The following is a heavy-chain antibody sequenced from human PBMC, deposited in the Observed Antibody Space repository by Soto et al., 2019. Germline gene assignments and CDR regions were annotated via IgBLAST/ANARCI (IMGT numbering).Heavy chain of an antibody. CDR1: GGSISSYY. J-gene: IGHJ3*02. V-gene: IGHV4-59*01. CDR3: ARDGSARPETI. CDR2: IYNSGST. D-gene: IGHD2-2*03. Sequence: QVQLQESGPGLVKPSETLSLTCTVSGGSISSYYWAWVRQPPGKGLEWIGYIYNSGSTLYNPSLKSRVTISADTANNQFSLRLVSVTAADTAVYYCARDGSARPETIWGQGMMVTVSS.